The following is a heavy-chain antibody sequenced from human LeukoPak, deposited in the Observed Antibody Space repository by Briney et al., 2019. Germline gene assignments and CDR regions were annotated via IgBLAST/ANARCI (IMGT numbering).Heavy chain of an antibody. D-gene: IGHD6-13*01. CDR2: IYHSGTT. CDR3: ARDPPAAAGDY. Sequence: PSETLSLTCTVSGGSISSDGYYWSWIRQPPGKGLEWIGYIYHSGTTFYNPSLKSRVTITVDRSKNQFSLKLSSVTAADTAVYYCARDPPAAAGDYWGQGTPVTVSS. V-gene: IGHV4-30-2*01. J-gene: IGHJ4*02. CDR1: GGSISSDGYY.